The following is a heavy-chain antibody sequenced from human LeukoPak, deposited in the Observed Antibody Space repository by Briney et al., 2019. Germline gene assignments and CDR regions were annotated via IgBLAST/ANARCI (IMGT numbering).Heavy chain of an antibody. D-gene: IGHD6-13*01. Sequence: PGGSLRLSCTASGFHFRSYWMHWVRQAPGKGLVWVSRINSDGNSLSYADSVQGRFTISRDNSKNTLYLQMGSLRAEDMAVYYCARVSIAAAGIYIFDYWGQGTLVTVSS. V-gene: IGHV3-74*01. CDR3: ARVSIAAAGIYIFDY. CDR1: GFHFRSYW. J-gene: IGHJ4*02. CDR2: INSDGNSL.